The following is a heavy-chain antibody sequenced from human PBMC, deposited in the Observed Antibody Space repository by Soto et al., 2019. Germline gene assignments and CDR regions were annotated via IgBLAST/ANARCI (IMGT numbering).Heavy chain of an antibody. CDR1: GGSISPYY. J-gene: IGHJ4*02. CDR3: ARPRSGGYAEEFDY. V-gene: IGHV4-59*01. Sequence: PSETLSLTCTVSGGSISPYYWSWIRQPPGKGLEWIGFIYYSGSTNYNPSLKSRVTISVDTSQNQFSLMLTSVTAADTAVYYCARPRSGGYAEEFDYWGQGTLVTVSS. D-gene: IGHD3-22*01. CDR2: IYYSGST.